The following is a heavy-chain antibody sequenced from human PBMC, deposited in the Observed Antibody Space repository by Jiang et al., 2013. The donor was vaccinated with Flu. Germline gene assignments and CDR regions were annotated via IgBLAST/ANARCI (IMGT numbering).Heavy chain of an antibody. CDR1: GDSITSYY. J-gene: IGHJ2*01. D-gene: IGHD2-15*01. Sequence: TLSLTCSVSGDSITSYYWSWVRQPPGKGLEWIGYIYYSGHIKYNPSLNLKSRVTISVDTSKNQFSLKLSSVTAADTAVYYCARDGGYCSGGSCYVIGYHWYFDLWGRGTLVTVSS. CDR3: ARDGGYCSGGSCYVIGYHWYFDL. V-gene: IGHV4-59*01. CDR2: IYYSGHI.